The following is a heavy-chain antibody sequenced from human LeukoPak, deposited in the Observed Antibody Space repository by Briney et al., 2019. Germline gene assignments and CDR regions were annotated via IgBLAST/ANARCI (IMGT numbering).Heavy chain of an antibody. D-gene: IGHD3-22*01. Sequence: GGSLRLSCAASGFTFEDYTMHWVRRAPGKGLEWVSLISWDGGSTYYADSVKGRFTISRDNSKNSLYLQMNSLRTEDTALYYCAKEGYDSSGLDYWGQGTLVTVSS. CDR3: AKEGYDSSGLDY. V-gene: IGHV3-43*01. J-gene: IGHJ4*02. CDR2: ISWDGGST. CDR1: GFTFEDYT.